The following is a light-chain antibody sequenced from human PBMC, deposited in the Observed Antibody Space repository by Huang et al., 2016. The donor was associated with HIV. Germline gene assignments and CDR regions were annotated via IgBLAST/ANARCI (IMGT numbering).Light chain of an antibody. CDR2: DAS. CDR3: QQRSNWPPYT. J-gene: IGKJ2*01. V-gene: IGKV3-11*01. CDR1: QSVSSF. Sequence: PGESATLSCRASQSVSSFLAWYQHKPGQAPRLLIYDASNRATGIPARFRGSGSGTDFTLTISSLEPEDFAVYYCQQRSNWPPYTFGQGTKLEIK.